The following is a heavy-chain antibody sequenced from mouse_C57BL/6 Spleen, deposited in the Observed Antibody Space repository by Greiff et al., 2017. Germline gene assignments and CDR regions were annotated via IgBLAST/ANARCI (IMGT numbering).Heavy chain of an antibody. D-gene: IGHD1-1*01. V-gene: IGHV1-80*01. CDR2: IYPGDGDT. CDR3: AREGGYGSSRFDY. Sequence: QVQLQQSGAELVKPGASVKISCKASGYAFSSYWMNWVKQRPGKGLEWIGQIYPGDGDTNYNGKFKGKATLTADKSSSTAYMQLSSLTSEDSAVYFYAREGGYGSSRFDYWGQGTTLTVSS. CDR1: GYAFSSYW. J-gene: IGHJ2*01.